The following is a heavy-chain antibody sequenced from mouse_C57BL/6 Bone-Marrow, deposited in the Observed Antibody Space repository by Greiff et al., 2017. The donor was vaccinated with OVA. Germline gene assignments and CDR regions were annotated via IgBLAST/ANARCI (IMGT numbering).Heavy chain of an antibody. J-gene: IGHJ1*03. CDR1: GYTFTSYG. V-gene: IGHV1-81*01. D-gene: IGHD3-3*01. CDR3: EGGGTGYCRRKGYLDV. CDR2: IYPRSGNT. Sequence: QVQLQQSGAELARPGASVKLSCKASGYTFTSYGISWVKQRTGQGLEWIGEIYPRSGNTYYNEKFKGKATLTADKSSSTAYMALRSLTSEESAVYCWEGGGTGYCRRKGYLDVWGTGTTVTVAS.